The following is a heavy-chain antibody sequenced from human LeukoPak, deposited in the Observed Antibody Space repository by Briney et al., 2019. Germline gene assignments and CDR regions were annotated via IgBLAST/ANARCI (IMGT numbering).Heavy chain of an antibody. D-gene: IGHD3-16*01. J-gene: IGHJ1*01. Sequence: PGGSLRLSCAASGFIFKNHAMSWVRQAPGKGLEWVSATSGSGGTKFYADSVKGRFTISRDNAKNSLYLQMNSLRAEDTALYYCAAGAYDSSEYFQHWGQGTLVTVSS. CDR3: AAGAYDSSEYFQH. CDR2: TSGSGGTK. V-gene: IGHV3-23*01. CDR1: GFIFKNHA.